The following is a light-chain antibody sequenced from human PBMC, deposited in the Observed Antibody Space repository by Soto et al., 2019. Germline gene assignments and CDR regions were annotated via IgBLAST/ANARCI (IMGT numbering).Light chain of an antibody. Sequence: VWTTTAATLSLSPGERAHLSCMTSLSVSVYLDWYQQKPGQAPRLLISDASNRATGIPARFSGSGSGTDFTLTISSLEPEDFAVYYCHQRQYWPPITFGQGTRLEIK. J-gene: IGKJ5*01. CDR1: LSVSVY. CDR2: DAS. V-gene: IGKV3-11*01. CDR3: HQRQYWPPIT.